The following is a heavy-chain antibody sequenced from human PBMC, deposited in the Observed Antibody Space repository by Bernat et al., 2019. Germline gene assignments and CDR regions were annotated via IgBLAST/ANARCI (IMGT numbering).Heavy chain of an antibody. J-gene: IGHJ3*02. CDR3: SRLGFFGVLGDNAFDI. V-gene: IGHV5-51*03. D-gene: IGHD3-10*01. Sequence: EVQLVQSGAEVKKPGESLKISCKGSGYSFTSYWIGWVRQMPGKGLEWMGIIYPGDSDTRYSPSFQGQVTISADKSISTAYLQWSSLKTSDSAMYYCSRLGFFGVLGDNAFDIWGQGTMVTVSS. CDR2: IYPGDSDT. CDR1: GYSFTSYW.